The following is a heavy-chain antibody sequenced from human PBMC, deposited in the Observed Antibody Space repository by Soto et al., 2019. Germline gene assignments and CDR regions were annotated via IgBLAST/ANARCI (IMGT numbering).Heavy chain of an antibody. CDR3: ARGTLIRSNNWHNWFDP. V-gene: IGHV1-2*02. CDR2: INPNSGGT. D-gene: IGHD3-3*01. J-gene: IGHJ5*02. Sequence: ASVKVSCKASGCTFTGYYMHWVRQAPGQGLEWMGWINPNSGGTNYAQKFQGRVTMTRDTSISTAYMELIRLRSDDTAVYYCARGTLIRSNNWHNWFDPWGQGTLVTVSS. CDR1: GCTFTGYY.